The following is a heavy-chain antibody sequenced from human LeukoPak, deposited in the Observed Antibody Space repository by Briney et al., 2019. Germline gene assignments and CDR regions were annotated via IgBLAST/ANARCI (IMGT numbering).Heavy chain of an antibody. V-gene: IGHV3-43D*03. CDR3: AKSGRYYYDSSAYPGLDY. CDR2: ISWGGGNT. Sequence: GGSLRLSCATFGFSFSSYAMRWVRQGPGEGLEWVSLISWGGGNTYYADSVKGRFTISRDNITISLYLQMNSLRAEDTALYYCAKSGRYYYDSSAYPGLDYWGQGTLVTVSS. CDR1: GFSFSSYA. D-gene: IGHD3-22*01. J-gene: IGHJ4*02.